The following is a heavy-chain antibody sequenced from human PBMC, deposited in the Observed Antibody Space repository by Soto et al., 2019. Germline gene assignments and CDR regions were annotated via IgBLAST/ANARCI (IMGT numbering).Heavy chain of an antibody. CDR2: VTGSGVTT. Sequence: PGGSLRLSCVVSGDSFDTYVINWVRQAPGKGLEWVSAVTGSGVTTWYAESFKGRFTISRDNYRNTVFLQMNSLTAEDTAVYYCTKSQSGSYFAAFDIWGQGTLVTVSS. V-gene: IGHV3-23*01. J-gene: IGHJ3*02. CDR3: TKSQSGSYFAAFDI. CDR1: GDSFDTYV. D-gene: IGHD1-26*01.